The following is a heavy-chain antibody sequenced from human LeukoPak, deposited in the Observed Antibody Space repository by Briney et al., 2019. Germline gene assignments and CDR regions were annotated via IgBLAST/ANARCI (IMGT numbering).Heavy chain of an antibody. Sequence: RSGGSLRLSCAASGFTFSSYWMHWVRQAPGKGLVWVSRINSDGGSTSYTDSVKGRFTISRDSSKNSLNLQMNSLRAEDTAVYYCARISTMVRGPTDYWGQGTLVTVSS. D-gene: IGHD3-10*01. CDR1: GFTFSSYW. J-gene: IGHJ4*02. V-gene: IGHV3-74*01. CDR2: INSDGGST. CDR3: ARISTMVRGPTDY.